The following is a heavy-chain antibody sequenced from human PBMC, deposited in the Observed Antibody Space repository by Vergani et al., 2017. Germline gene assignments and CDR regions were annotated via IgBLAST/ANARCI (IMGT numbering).Heavy chain of an antibody. D-gene: IGHD4-17*01. J-gene: IGHJ3*02. V-gene: IGHV3-30*02. Sequence: QVQLVESGGGVVQPGGSLRLSCAASGFTFSSYSMHWVRQAPGKGLEWVAFIRYDGSNKYYADSVKDRFTISRDNSKNTLYLRMNSLRAEDTAVYYCAKEGYGDYFVHAFDIWGQGTMVTVSS. CDR1: GFTFSSYS. CDR3: AKEGYGDYFVHAFDI. CDR2: IRYDGSNK.